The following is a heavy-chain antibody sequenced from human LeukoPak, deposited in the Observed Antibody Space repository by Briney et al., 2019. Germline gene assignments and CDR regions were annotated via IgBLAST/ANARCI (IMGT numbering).Heavy chain of an antibody. D-gene: IGHD6-13*01. CDR1: GFTFSSYS. V-gene: IGHV3-21*01. CDR2: ISSSSSYI. Sequence: GGSLRLSCAASGFTFSSYSMNWFRQAPGKGLEWVSSISSSSSYIYYADSVKGRFTISRDNAKNSLYLQMNSLRAEDTAVYYCARGRVAAAGPDYWGQGTLVTVSS. J-gene: IGHJ4*02. CDR3: ARGRVAAAGPDY.